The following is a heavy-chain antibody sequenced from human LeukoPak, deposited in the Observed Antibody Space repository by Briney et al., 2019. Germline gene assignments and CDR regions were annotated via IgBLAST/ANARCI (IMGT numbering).Heavy chain of an antibody. CDR3: AGRRTSYSGSSQSAFDI. V-gene: IGHV4-34*01. J-gene: IGHJ3*02. D-gene: IGHD1-26*01. CDR1: GGSFSGYY. CDR2: INHSGST. Sequence: SETLSLTCAVYGGSFSGYYWSWIRQPPGKGLEWIGEINHSGSTNYNPSLKSRVTISVDTSKNQFSLKLSSVTAADTAVYYCAGRRTSYSGSSQSAFDIWGQGTMVTVSS.